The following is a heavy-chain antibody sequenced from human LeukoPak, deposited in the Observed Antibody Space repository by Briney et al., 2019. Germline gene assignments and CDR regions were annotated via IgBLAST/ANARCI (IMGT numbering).Heavy chain of an antibody. Sequence: GGSLRLSCAASGFTFSDYYMSWIRQAPGKGLEWVSYISSSGNSISYADSVKGRFTISRDNAKNSLYLQMNSLRAEDTAVYYCAELGITMIGGVWGKGTTVTISS. CDR2: ISSSGNSI. D-gene: IGHD3-10*02. CDR3: AELGITMIGGV. J-gene: IGHJ6*04. V-gene: IGHV3-11*04. CDR1: GFTFSDYY.